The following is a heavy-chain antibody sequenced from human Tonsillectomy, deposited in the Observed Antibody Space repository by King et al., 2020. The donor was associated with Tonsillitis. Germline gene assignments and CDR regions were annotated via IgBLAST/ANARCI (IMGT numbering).Heavy chain of an antibody. D-gene: IGHD2-2*01. CDR1: GYTFTSYG. CDR3: ARGRGYQLLFQEGAFDI. J-gene: IGHJ3*02. CDR2: ISAYNGNT. V-gene: IGHV1-18*01. Sequence: VQLVESGAEVKKPGASVKVSCKASGYTFTSYGISWVRQAPGQGLEWMGGISAYNGNTNYAQKLQGRVTMTTDTSTSTAYMELRSLRSDHTAVYYCARGRGYQLLFQEGAFDIWGQGTMVTVSS.